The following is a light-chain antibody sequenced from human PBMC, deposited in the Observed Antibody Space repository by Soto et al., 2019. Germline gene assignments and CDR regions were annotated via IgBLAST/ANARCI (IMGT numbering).Light chain of an antibody. Sequence: QSVLTQPASVSGSPGQSITISCAGTSSDIGGFNFVSWFQQLPGNAPKLLIYEVINRPSGVSNRFSGSKSGNTASLTISGLQAEDEADYYCSSYTSSCILSYVFGTGTKVTVL. V-gene: IGLV2-14*01. J-gene: IGLJ1*01. CDR2: EVI. CDR1: SSDIGGFNF. CDR3: SSYTSSCILSYV.